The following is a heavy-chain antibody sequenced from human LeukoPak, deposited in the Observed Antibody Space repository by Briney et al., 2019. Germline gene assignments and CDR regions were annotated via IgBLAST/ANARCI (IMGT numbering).Heavy chain of an antibody. CDR1: GFTFSTYG. Sequence: GGSLRLSCAASGFTFSTYGMHWVRQAPGQGLEWVAIIWYDGSDKYYADSVKGRFAISRDNSKNTLYLQMNSLKAEDTAVYYCAREGGQQLGSFDYWGQGTVVTVSS. CDR2: IWYDGSDK. D-gene: IGHD6-13*01. J-gene: IGHJ4*02. V-gene: IGHV3-33*01. CDR3: AREGGQQLGSFDY.